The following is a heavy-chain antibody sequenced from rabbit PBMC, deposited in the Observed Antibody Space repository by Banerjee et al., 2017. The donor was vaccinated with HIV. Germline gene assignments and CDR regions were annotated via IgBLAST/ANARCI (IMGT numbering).Heavy chain of an antibody. CDR2: IYAGSSVST. CDR3: ARGYYDMDL. CDR1: GFDFSSYG. Sequence: QEQLVESGGGLVQPGGSLKLSCKASGFDFSSYGVSWVRQAPGKGLEWIACIYAGSSVSTYYASWAKGRFTISKTSSTTVTLQMTSLTAADTATYFCARGYYDMDLWGPGTLVTVS. V-gene: IGHV1S45*01. J-gene: IGHJ6*01.